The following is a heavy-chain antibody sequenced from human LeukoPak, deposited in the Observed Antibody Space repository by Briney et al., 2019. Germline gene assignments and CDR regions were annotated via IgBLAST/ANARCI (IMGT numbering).Heavy chain of an antibody. CDR3: AKDGSGSYIIDY. Sequence: GGSLRLSCAASGFTFSSYAMHWVRQAPGKGLEWVAVISYDGNNKYYADSVKGRFTISRDNSKNTLYLQMNSLRAEDTAVYYCAKDGSGSYIIDYWGQGTLVTVSS. J-gene: IGHJ4*02. CDR2: ISYDGNNK. V-gene: IGHV3-30*04. CDR1: GFTFSSYA. D-gene: IGHD3-10*01.